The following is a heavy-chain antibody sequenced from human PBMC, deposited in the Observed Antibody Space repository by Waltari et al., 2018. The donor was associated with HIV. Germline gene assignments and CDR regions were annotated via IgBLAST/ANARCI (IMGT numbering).Heavy chain of an antibody. J-gene: IGHJ4*02. Sequence: EVRLVESGGGLVQPGGSLRLSCAASGFTFSSSWLTWVRQAPGKGLEWVANIKEDGSEIHYVDSVKGRFTISRDNAKNSLYLQMNSLGAEDTAVYYCARRQQLTDWGQGTLVTVSS. V-gene: IGHV3-7*01. D-gene: IGHD6-13*01. CDR2: IKEDGSEI. CDR1: GFTFSSSW. CDR3: ARRQQLTD.